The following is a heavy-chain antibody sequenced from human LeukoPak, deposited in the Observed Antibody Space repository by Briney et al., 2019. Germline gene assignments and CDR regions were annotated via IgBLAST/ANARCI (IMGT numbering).Heavy chain of an antibody. CDR1: GGSISSYY. Sequence: SETLSLTCTVSGGSISSYYWSWIRQPPGKGLEWIGEINHSGSTNYNPSLKSRVTISVDTSKNQFSLKLSSVTAADTAVYYCARELEGYCSGGSCYPGEWFDPWGQGTLVTVSS. J-gene: IGHJ5*02. CDR3: ARELEGYCSGGSCYPGEWFDP. V-gene: IGHV4-34*01. CDR2: INHSGST. D-gene: IGHD2-15*01.